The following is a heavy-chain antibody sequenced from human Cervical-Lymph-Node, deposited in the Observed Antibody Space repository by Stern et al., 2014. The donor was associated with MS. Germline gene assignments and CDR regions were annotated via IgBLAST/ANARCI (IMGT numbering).Heavy chain of an antibody. J-gene: IGHJ6*02. Sequence: QVQLQEPGPGLVKPSQTLSLTCTVSCGSINNGDYYWSWVRQHPGKGLEWLGYIYYSGATYYNPSLKGRLTISVDTSKRHFSLKLTSVTAADTAVYYCARELSGMYGMDVWGQGTTVTVSS. V-gene: IGHV4-31*03. CDR1: CGSINNGDYY. D-gene: IGHD1-1*01. CDR3: ARELSGMYGMDV. CDR2: IYYSGAT.